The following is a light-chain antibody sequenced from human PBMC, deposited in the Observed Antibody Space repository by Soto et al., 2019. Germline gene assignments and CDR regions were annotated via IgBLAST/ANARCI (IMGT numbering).Light chain of an antibody. CDR1: SSDVGGYNY. J-gene: IGLJ1*01. CDR2: DVT. V-gene: IGLV2-11*01. Sequence: QSALTQPRSVSGSPGQSVTISCTGTSSDVGGYNYVSWYQQQPGKAPKLLIYDVTDRPSGVPDRFSGSKSDNTASLTISGLQAEDEADYYCCSYAGSYTDVFGTGTKLTVL. CDR3: CSYAGSYTDV.